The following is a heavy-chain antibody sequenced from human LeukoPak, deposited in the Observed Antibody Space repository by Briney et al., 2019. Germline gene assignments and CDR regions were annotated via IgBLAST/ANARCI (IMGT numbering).Heavy chain of an antibody. CDR1: GYTFTGYY. J-gene: IGHJ3*02. Sequence: ASVKVSCKSSGYTFTGYYMHWVRQAPGQGLEWMGWINPNSGGTNYAQKFQGRVTMTRDTSISTDYMELSRLRSDDTAVYYCARVVSGSYFSVFDIWGQGTMVTVSS. D-gene: IGHD1-26*01. CDR3: ARVVSGSYFSVFDI. V-gene: IGHV1-2*02. CDR2: INPNSGGT.